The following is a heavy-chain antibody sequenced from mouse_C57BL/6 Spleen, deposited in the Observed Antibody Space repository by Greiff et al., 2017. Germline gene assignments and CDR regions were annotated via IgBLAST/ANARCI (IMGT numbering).Heavy chain of an antibody. Sequence: VKLQQPGAELVKPGASVKMSCKASGYTFTSYWITWVKQRPGQGLEWIGDIYPGSGSTNYNEKFKSKATLTVDTSSSTAYMQLSSLTSEDSAVYYCARGRGVGSYAMDYWGQGTSVTVSS. V-gene: IGHV1-55*01. CDR1: GYTFTSYW. CDR2: IYPGSGST. CDR3: ARGRGVGSYAMDY. J-gene: IGHJ4*01. D-gene: IGHD1-1*01.